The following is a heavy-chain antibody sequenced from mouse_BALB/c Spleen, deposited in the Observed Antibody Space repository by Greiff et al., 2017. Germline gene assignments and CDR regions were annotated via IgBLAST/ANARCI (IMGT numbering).Heavy chain of an antibody. J-gene: IGHJ4*01. Sequence: EVQGVESGPGLVKPSQSLSLTCTVTGYSITSDYAWNWIRQFPGNKLEWMGYISYSGSTSYNPSLKSRISITRDTSKNQFFLQLNSVTTEDTATYYCARYGSRDAMDYWGQGTSVTVSS. CDR2: ISYSGST. V-gene: IGHV3-2*02. CDR1: GYSITSDYA. D-gene: IGHD1-2*01. CDR3: ARYGSRDAMDY.